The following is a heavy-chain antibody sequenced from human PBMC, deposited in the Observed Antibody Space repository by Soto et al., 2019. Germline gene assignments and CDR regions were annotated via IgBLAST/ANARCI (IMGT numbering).Heavy chain of an antibody. Sequence: QMQLVESGGGVVQPGTSLRLSCAASGFDFSSYGMHWVRQTPGKGLEWVAVLGFDGGGRYYADSVKGRFTISRDNSKKMLDLQMDSLRAEDTALYYCAREPVGPDYAMDVWGQGTTVTVSS. CDR3: AREPVGPDYAMDV. J-gene: IGHJ6*02. CDR1: GFDFSSYG. CDR2: LGFDGGGR. D-gene: IGHD1-26*01. V-gene: IGHV3-33*01.